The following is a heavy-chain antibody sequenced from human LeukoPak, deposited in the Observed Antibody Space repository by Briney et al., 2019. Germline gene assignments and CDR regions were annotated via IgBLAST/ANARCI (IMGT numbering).Heavy chain of an antibody. V-gene: IGHV3-23*01. CDR1: GFTFNSYA. CDR2: ISGSGGST. D-gene: IGHD1-26*01. J-gene: IGHJ4*02. CDR3: AKDRILVGATTWFDY. Sequence: GGSLRLSCAASGFTFNSYAMSWVRQAPGKGLAWVSAISGSGGSTYYADSVKGRFTISRDNSKNTLYLHMNGLRAEDTAVYYCAKDRILVGATTWFDYWGQGTLVTVSS.